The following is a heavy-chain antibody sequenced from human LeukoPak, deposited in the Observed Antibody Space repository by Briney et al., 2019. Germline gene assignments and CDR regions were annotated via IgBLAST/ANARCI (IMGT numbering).Heavy chain of an antibody. V-gene: IGHV5-51*01. CDR2: IYPNDSDT. Sequence: GESLKISCKGSGYSFTSYWIGWVRQMPGKGLEWMGGIYPNDSDTRYSPSFQGQVPISADKSLSTAYLQWSSLKASDTAMYYCARPVEMATMYYFDYWGQGTLVTVSS. CDR3: ARPVEMATMYYFDY. J-gene: IGHJ4*02. CDR1: GYSFTSYW. D-gene: IGHD5-24*01.